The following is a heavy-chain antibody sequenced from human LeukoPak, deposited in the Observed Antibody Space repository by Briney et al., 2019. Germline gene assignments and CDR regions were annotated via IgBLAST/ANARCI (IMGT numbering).Heavy chain of an antibody. CDR3: ATGAGYYYDSSGYSPHTDY. CDR1: GFTFSSYA. D-gene: IGHD3-22*01. J-gene: IGHJ4*02. V-gene: IGHV3-30*01. CDR2: ISYDGSNK. Sequence: PGGSLRLSCAASGFTFSSYAMHWVRQAPGKGLEWEAVISYDGSNKYYADSVKGRFTISRDNSKNTLYLQMNSLRAEDTAVYYCATGAGYYYDSSGYSPHTDYWGQGTLVTVSS.